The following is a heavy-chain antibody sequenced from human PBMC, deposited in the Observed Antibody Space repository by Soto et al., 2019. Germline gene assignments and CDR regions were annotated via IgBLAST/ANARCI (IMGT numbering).Heavy chain of an antibody. D-gene: IGHD6-6*01. V-gene: IGHV4-38-2*02. CDR1: GYSIISGYY. CDR2: IYHSGNT. CDR3: AREYSSSAGWFDP. Sequence: SETLSLTCAVSGYSIISGYYWGFIRQPPGEGLEWIGSIYHSGNTHYNPSLQSRVTISVDTSKNHFSLRLSSVTAADTAVYFCAREYSSSAGWFDPWGQGTQVTVSS. J-gene: IGHJ5*02.